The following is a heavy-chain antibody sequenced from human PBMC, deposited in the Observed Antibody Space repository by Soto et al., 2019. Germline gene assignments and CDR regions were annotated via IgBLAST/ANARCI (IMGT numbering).Heavy chain of an antibody. J-gene: IGHJ5*02. V-gene: IGHV1-69*04. CDR2: IIPILGIA. CDR1: GGTFSNYA. Sequence: SVKVSCKASGGTFSNYAFSWVRQAPGQGLEWMGRIIPILGIANYAQKFQGRVTITADKSTSTAYMELSSLRSEDTAVYYCARDLGGYYDILTGYLNYNWFDPWGQGTLVTVSS. CDR3: ARDLGGYYDILTGYLNYNWFDP. D-gene: IGHD3-9*01.